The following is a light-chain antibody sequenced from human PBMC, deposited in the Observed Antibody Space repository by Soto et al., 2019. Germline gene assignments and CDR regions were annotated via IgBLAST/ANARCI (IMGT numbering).Light chain of an antibody. CDR3: SSYTDRVR. CDR2: EVN. V-gene: IGLV2-14*01. J-gene: IGLJ2*01. Sequence: QSALTQPASVSGSPGKSITISCTGTSSDVGGYKYVSWYQQHAGKAPKLVVSEVNNRPSGFSDRFSGSKSGNTASLTISGLQTEDEADYYCSSYTDRVRFGGGTKLTVL. CDR1: SSDVGGYKY.